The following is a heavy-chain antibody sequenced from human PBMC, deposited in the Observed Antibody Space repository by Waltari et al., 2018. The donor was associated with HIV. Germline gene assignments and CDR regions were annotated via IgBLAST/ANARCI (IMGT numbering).Heavy chain of an antibody. CDR2: ILYDGSNK. CDR1: GFTFSSYA. D-gene: IGHD2-21*01. Sequence: QVQLVESGGGVVQPGRSLRLSCAASGFTFSSYAMHWVRQAPGKGLEWVAVILYDGSNKYYADSVKGRFTISRDNSKNTLYLQMNSLRAEDTAVYYCARGPIYYFDYWGQGTLVTVSS. V-gene: IGHV3-30*01. CDR3: ARGPIYYFDY. J-gene: IGHJ4*02.